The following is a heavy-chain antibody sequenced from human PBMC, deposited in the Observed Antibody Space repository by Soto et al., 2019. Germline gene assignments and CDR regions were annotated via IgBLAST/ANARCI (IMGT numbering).Heavy chain of an antibody. CDR2: VNAGNGNT. V-gene: IGHV1-3*01. CDR1: GYTFTSYA. CDR3: ARDLTPAITTFGVVAGY. J-gene: IGHJ4*02. Sequence: GASVKVSCKASGYTFTSYAMHWVRQAPGQRLEWMGWVNAGNGNTKYSQKFQGRVTITRDTSASTAYMELSSLRSEDTAVYYCARDLTPAITTFGVVAGYWGQGTLVTVSS. D-gene: IGHD3-3*01.